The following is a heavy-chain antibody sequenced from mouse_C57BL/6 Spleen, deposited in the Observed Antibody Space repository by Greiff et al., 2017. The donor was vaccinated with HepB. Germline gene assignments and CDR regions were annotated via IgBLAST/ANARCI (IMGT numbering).Heavy chain of an antibody. V-gene: IGHV1-55*01. Sequence: VKLQQPGAELVKPGASVKMSCKASGYTFTSYWITWVKQRPGQGLEWIGDIYPGSGSTNYNEKFKSKATLTVDTSSSTAYMQLSSLTSEDSAVYYCARSDYVDYYAMDYWGQGTSVTVSS. CDR1: GYTFTSYW. J-gene: IGHJ4*01. CDR3: ARSDYVDYYAMDY. D-gene: IGHD1-1*01. CDR2: IYPGSGST.